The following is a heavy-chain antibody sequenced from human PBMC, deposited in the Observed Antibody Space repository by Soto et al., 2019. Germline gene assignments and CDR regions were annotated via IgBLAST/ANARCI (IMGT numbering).Heavy chain of an antibody. CDR2: ISIGGTT. CDR3: AKRGRGAVAFDY. CDR1: GFIFSSYA. V-gene: IGHV3-23*01. Sequence: EVQLLESGGGLVQPGGSRRLSCAASGFIFSSYAMSWVRQAPWKGLEWVSTISIGGTTYDADSVKGRLTISRGNSKNTLYLQMNSLRAEDTALYYCAKRGRGAVAFDYWGQGTLVTVSS. J-gene: IGHJ4*02. D-gene: IGHD6-19*01.